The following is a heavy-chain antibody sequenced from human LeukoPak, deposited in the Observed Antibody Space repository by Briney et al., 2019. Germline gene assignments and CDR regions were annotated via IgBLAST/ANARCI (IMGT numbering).Heavy chain of an antibody. D-gene: IGHD2-15*01. J-gene: IGHJ3*02. CDR3: ARGRYCAI. Sequence: SETLSLTCAVYGGSFNGYYWSWIRQPPGKGLEWIGEINHSGSTNYNPSLKSRVTISVDTSKNQFSLKLSSVTAADTAVYYCARGRYCAIWGQGTMVTVSS. CDR1: GGSFNGYY. V-gene: IGHV4-34*01. CDR2: INHSGST.